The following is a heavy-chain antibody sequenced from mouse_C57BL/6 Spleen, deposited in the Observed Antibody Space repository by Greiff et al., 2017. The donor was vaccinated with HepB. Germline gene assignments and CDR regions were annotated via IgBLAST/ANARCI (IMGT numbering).Heavy chain of an antibody. CDR3: ARYDYDKYFDV. CDR2: IWRGGST. CDR1: GFSLTSYG. J-gene: IGHJ1*03. Sequence: QVQLQQSGPGPVQPSQSLSITCTVPGFSLTSYGVHWVRQSPGKGLEWLGVIWRGGSTDYNAAFMFRLSITKDNSKSQVFFKMNSLQADDTAIYYCARYDYDKYFDVWGTGTTVTVSS. V-gene: IGHV2-5*01. D-gene: IGHD2-4*01.